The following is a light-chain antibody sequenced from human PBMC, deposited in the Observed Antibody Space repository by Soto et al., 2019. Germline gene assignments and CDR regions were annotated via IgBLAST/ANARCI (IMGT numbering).Light chain of an antibody. CDR2: DAS. V-gene: IGKV1-33*01. J-gene: IGKJ5*01. Sequence: IQMTQSPSSLSASVWEIVTMTCQSSQNINNYLNWYQQKPGRAPKLLIYDASNLEAGVPSRFRGSGSGTDFTFTISRLQPEDIATYYCQQYENLPTFGQGTRLEI. CDR1: QNINNY. CDR3: QQYENLPT.